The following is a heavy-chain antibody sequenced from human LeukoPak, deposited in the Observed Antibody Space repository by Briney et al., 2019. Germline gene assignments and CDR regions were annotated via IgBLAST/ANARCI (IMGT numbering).Heavy chain of an antibody. CDR1: GFTLSSYA. V-gene: IGHV3-23*01. D-gene: IGHD3-22*01. J-gene: IGHJ4*02. CDR2: ISGSGDNT. Sequence: PGGSLRLSCAASGFTLSSYAMSWVRQVPGKGLEWVSGISGSGDNTYYADSVKGRFTISRDNSKNTLYVQVNSLGTEDTAAYYCAKGSYYDSSGSFYFDYWGQGTPVTVSS. CDR3: AKGSYYDSSGSFYFDY.